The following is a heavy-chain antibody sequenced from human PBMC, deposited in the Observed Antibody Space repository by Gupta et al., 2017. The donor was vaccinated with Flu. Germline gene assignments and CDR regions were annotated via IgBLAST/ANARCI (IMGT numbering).Heavy chain of an antibody. CDR2: LTLNSKKI. Sequence: EVHLVESGGGLVPAAMSLRLSCAAPGLGFDSSAIKWIRPVPGKGLEWVAGLTLNSKKIAYADSLQGRFTISRDNAKKSLYLQMNSLSAEDSALYYCTKPHFPFNRYDTSGYYLGLALDVWGQGTMVTVSS. CDR1: GLGFDSSA. V-gene: IGHV3-9*01. J-gene: IGHJ3*01. CDR3: TKPHFPFNRYDTSGYYLGLALDV. D-gene: IGHD3-22*01.